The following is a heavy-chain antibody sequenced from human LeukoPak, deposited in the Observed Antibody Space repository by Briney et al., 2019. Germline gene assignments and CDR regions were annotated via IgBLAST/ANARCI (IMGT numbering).Heavy chain of an antibody. Sequence: GGSLRLSCAASRFTFSSYWMSWVRQAPGKGLEWVSYISSSSSTIYYADSVKGRFTISRDNAKNSLYLQMNSLRAEDTAVYYCASFFQVGSSSYYFDYWGQGTLVTVSS. J-gene: IGHJ4*02. V-gene: IGHV3-48*01. CDR1: RFTFSSYW. CDR2: ISSSSSTI. D-gene: IGHD6-6*01. CDR3: ASFFQVGSSSYYFDY.